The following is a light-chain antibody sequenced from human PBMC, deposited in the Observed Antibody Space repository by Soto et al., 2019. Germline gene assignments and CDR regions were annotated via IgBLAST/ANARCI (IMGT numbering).Light chain of an antibody. CDR1: QCIRSA. CDR3: LQHDSYPWT. CDR2: IAS. Sequence: DIQMTQSPSSLSASVEDRVTITYRASQCIRSALAWYQQKAGKAPKRLIYIASRLQSGVPSRFSGSGSGTEFTLTISSLQPEDSALYYCLQHDSYPWTFGQGTKVEI. J-gene: IGKJ1*01. V-gene: IGKV1-17*01.